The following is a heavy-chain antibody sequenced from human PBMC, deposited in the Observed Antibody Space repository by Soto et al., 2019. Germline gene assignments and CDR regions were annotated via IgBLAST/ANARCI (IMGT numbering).Heavy chain of an antibody. V-gene: IGHV4-4*07. D-gene: IGHD6-19*01. CDR2: IYISGST. Sequence: QMQLQESGPGLVKPSETLSLTCTVSGGSISSYYWSWIRKPAGKGLEWIGRIYISGSTNYNPSLKSRVTMSVDKSKKQSSLKLSSVPAADTAVYYCAKSGGYSSGWYYFDYWGQGTLVTVSS. CDR3: AKSGGYSSGWYYFDY. J-gene: IGHJ4*02. CDR1: GGSISSYY.